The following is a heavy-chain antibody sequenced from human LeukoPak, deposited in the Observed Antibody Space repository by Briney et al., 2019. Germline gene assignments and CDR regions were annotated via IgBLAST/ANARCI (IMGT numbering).Heavy chain of an antibody. Sequence: PGGSLRLSCAASGFTFNSYAMSWVRQAPGKGLEWVSGISANGAKTYYADSVKGRFTISRDNSKNTQSLQMNSLRAEDTALYYCAKGWSVTMVMAAPGGWGQGALVTVSS. V-gene: IGHV3-23*01. CDR1: GFTFNSYA. J-gene: IGHJ4*02. CDR2: ISANGAKT. CDR3: AKGWSVTMVMAAPGG. D-gene: IGHD3-10*01.